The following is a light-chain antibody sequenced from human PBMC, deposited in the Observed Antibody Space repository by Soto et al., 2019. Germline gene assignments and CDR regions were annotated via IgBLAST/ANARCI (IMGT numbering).Light chain of an antibody. CDR1: QSASSSY. V-gene: IGKV3-20*01. CDR2: GAY. Sequence: ELVLTQSPGTLSLSPGERATLSCRASQSASSSYLAWYQQKPGQAPRLLIYGAYSRATGIPDRFSGSGSGSDVTLTVSRAEPDDFAVYDGQQDGSYPPSNFGHGTRVVSK. J-gene: IGKJ5*01. CDR3: QQDGSYPPSN.